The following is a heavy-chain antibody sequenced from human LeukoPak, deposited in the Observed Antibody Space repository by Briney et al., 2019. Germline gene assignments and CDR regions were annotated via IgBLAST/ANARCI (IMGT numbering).Heavy chain of an antibody. J-gene: IGHJ3*02. CDR2: ISENGGRT. V-gene: IGHV3-43*02. CDR3: AKDLTQLVLAFDI. Sequence: GGSLRLSCAASGFTLGDYAIHWVRQAPGKGLEWVSLISENGGRTYYADSVKGRFTIARDNRKNSLYLQMDSLRTEDSALYYCAKDLTQLVLAFDIWGQGTMVTVSS. CDR1: GFTLGDYA. D-gene: IGHD6-13*01.